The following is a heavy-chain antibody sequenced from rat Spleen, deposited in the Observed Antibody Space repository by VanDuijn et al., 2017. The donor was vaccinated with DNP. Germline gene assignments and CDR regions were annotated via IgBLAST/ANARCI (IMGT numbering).Heavy chain of an antibody. CDR2: INSGSGGT. J-gene: IGHJ1*01. CDR1: GYTFTSYY. V-gene: IGHV1-43*01. D-gene: IGHD1-9*01. CDR3: ARGRGTYYGYNYGHWYLDF. Sequence: QVQLQQSGAELAKPGSSVKISCKASGYTFTSYYLSWIKQTTGQGLEYIGYINSGSGGTNNNEKFKGKATLTVDKSSSTAFMQLSSLTPDDSAVYYCARGRGTYYGYNYGHWYLDFWGPGTMVTVSS.